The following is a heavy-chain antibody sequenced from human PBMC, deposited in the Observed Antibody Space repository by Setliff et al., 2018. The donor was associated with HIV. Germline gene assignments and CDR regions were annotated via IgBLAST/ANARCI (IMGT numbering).Heavy chain of an antibody. V-gene: IGHV3-30*04. CDR2: ISYDGSKK. D-gene: IGHD3-3*01. CDR1: GFTFSRYG. J-gene: IGHJ4*02. Sequence: PGESLKISCAASGFTFSRYGMHWVRQAPGKGLEWVAFISYDGSKKYDADFVKGRFTISRDNSKNTLYLQMNSLRTDDTAVYYCARERLRFLEWLPLDYWGQGTLVTVSS. CDR3: ARERLRFLEWLPLDY.